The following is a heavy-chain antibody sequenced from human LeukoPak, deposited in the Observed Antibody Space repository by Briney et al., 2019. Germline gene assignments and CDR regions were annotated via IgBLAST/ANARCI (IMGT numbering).Heavy chain of an antibody. CDR3: VRDWYSNTWHPDH. CDR2: SSSTGNTI. V-gene: IGHV3-11*04. J-gene: IGHJ4*02. D-gene: IGHD1-26*01. Sequence: PGGSLRLSCAASGFIISDHYMDWVRQAPGKGLEWVSYSSSTGNTIFYADSVKGRFTISRDNAKNSLYLQMNSLIDEDTAVYYCVRDWYSNTWHPDHWGQGTLVTVSS. CDR1: GFIISDHY.